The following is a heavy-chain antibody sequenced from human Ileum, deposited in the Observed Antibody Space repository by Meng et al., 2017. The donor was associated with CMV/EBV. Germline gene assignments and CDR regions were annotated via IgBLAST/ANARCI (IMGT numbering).Heavy chain of an antibody. CDR2: IYYSGST. CDR1: GGSVSSGSYY. D-gene: IGHD6-13*01. Sequence: GSLRLSCTVSGGSVSSGSYYWSWIRQPPGKGLEWIGYIYYSGSTNYNPSLKSRVTISVDTSKNQFSLKLSSVTAADTAVYYCARAASPYSSSWYRDWGQGTLVTVSS. CDR3: ARAASPYSSSWYRD. V-gene: IGHV4-61*01. J-gene: IGHJ4*02.